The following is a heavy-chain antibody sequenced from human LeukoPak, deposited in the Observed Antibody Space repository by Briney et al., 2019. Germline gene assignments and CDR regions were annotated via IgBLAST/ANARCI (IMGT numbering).Heavy chain of an antibody. CDR3: ARGFGNVRGVT. V-gene: IGHV4-34*01. J-gene: IGHJ5*02. CDR2: INHGGNT. Sequence: SETLSLTCAVYGVSLSGDYWSWIRQTPGKGLEWIGEINHGGNTNYNPSLESRASLSVDTSRNQISLRLSSVTAADTAVYYCARGFGNVRGVTWGQGTLVTVSS. CDR1: GVSLSGDY. D-gene: IGHD3-16*01.